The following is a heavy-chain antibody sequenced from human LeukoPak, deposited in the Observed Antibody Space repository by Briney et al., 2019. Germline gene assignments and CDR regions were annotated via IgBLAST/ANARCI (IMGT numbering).Heavy chain of an antibody. J-gene: IGHJ4*02. CDR2: IYYSGST. CDR1: GGSISSSSYY. V-gene: IGHV4-39*07. CDR3: ARVPISTTARGYFDY. Sequence: PSETLSLTCTVSGGSISSSSYYWGWIRQPPGKGLEWIGSIYYSGSTYYNPSLKSRVSVSVDTSKNNFSLKLSSVTAADTAVYYCARVPISTTARGYFDYWGQGTLVTVSS. D-gene: IGHD4-17*01.